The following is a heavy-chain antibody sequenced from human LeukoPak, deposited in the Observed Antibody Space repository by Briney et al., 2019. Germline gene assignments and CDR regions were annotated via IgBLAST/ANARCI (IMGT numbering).Heavy chain of an antibody. J-gene: IGHJ6*03. CDR1: GGSISSSSYY. V-gene: IGHV4-39*01. Sequence: SETLSLTCTVSGGSISSSSYYWGWIRQPPGKGLEWIGSIYYSGSTYYNPSLKSRVTISVDTSKNQFSLKLSSVTAADTAVYYCARLLGGSAYYYYMDVWGKGTTVTISS. CDR3: ARLLGGSAYYYYMDV. D-gene: IGHD3-10*01. CDR2: IYYSGST.